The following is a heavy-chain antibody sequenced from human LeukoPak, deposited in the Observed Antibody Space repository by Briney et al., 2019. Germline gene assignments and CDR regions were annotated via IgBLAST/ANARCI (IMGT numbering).Heavy chain of an antibody. CDR3: ARDQYYYDSSGTRHFDY. Sequence: GGSLRLSCAASGFTFSSYSMNWVRQAPGKGLEWVSYISSSSSTIYYADSVKGRFTISRDNAKNSLYLQMNSLRAEDTAVYYCARDQYYYDSSGTRHFDYWGQGTLVTVSS. CDR2: ISSSSSTI. D-gene: IGHD3-22*01. J-gene: IGHJ4*02. CDR1: GFTFSSYS. V-gene: IGHV3-48*01.